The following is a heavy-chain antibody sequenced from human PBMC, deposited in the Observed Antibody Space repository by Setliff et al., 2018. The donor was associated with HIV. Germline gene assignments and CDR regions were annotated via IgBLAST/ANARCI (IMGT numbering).Heavy chain of an antibody. CDR3: AREDGSNSHDTFEI. Sequence: SETLSLTCTVSGGSINSGSYYWNWIRQPAGKGLEWIGHIYASGSTNYNPSLKSRVTMSVDTSKNQFSLKLNSVTPADTAIYYCAREDGSNSHDTFEIWGQGILVTVSS. V-gene: IGHV4-61*10. CDR2: IYASGST. D-gene: IGHD1-1*01. CDR1: GGSINSGSYY. J-gene: IGHJ3*02.